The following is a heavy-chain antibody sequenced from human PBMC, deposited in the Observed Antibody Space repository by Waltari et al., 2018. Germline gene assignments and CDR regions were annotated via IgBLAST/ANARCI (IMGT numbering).Heavy chain of an antibody. Sequence: QVQLVQSGAEVKKPGASVTVSCKASGYTFTGYYMHWVRQAPGQGLEWMGWINPDRGGTNYAQKFQGRVTMTRDTSISTAYMEVSSLRSDDTAVYYCARGGRAAIGVIDYWGQGTLVTVSS. CDR2: INPDRGGT. J-gene: IGHJ4*02. CDR1: GYTFTGYY. V-gene: IGHV1-2*02. D-gene: IGHD5-12*01. CDR3: ARGGRAAIGVIDY.